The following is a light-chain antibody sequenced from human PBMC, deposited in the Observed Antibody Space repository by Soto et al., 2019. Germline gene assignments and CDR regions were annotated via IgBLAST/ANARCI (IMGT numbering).Light chain of an antibody. CDR3: QQYGSSPPWT. CDR2: GAS. J-gene: IGKJ1*01. CDR1: QSVSSSY. Sequence: VLTKSRGTPSLYTGERATLSCRASQSVSSSYLAWYQQKPGQAPRLLIYGASSRATGIPDRFSGSGSGTDFTLTISRLEPEDFAVYYCQQYGSSPPWTFGQ. V-gene: IGKV3-20*01.